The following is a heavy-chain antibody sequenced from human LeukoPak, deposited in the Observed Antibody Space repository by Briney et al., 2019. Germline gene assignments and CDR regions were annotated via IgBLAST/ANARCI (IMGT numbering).Heavy chain of an antibody. Sequence: ASVEVSCKASGYTFTNYYIHWVRQAPGQGLEWMGLINPSGGSTNFAQKFQGRVTMTRDMSTSTVYMELSSLRSEDTAVYYCARGLYYYYYYMDVWGKGTTVTVSS. V-gene: IGHV1-46*01. CDR2: INPSGGST. CDR3: ARGLYYYYYYMDV. CDR1: GYTFTNYY. J-gene: IGHJ6*03.